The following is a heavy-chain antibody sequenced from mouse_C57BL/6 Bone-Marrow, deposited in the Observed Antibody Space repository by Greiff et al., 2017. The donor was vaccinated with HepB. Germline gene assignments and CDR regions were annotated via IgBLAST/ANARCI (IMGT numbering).Heavy chain of an antibody. CDR2: IWSGGST. Sequence: QVQLQQSGPGLVQPSQSLSITCTVSGFSLTSYGVHWVRQSPGKGLEWLGVIWSGGSTDYNAAFIYRLSISKDNSKSQVFFKMNSLQADDTAIYYCARKYLYYYGSSFYALDYWGQGTSVTVSS. V-gene: IGHV2-2*01. D-gene: IGHD1-1*01. J-gene: IGHJ4*01. CDR3: ARKYLYYYGSSFYALDY. CDR1: GFSLTSYG.